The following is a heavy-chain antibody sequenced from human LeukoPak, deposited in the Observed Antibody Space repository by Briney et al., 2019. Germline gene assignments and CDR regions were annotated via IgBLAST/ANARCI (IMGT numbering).Heavy chain of an antibody. CDR3: ARDGVGEYSSTFDY. CDR1: GFTFSSHD. CDR2: IGTAGDT. V-gene: IGHV3-13*01. D-gene: IGHD6-6*01. Sequence: PGGSLRLSCEASGFTFSSHDMHWVRQATGKGLEWVSAIGTAGDTYYPGSVKGRFTISRENAKNSLYLQMNSLRAEDTAVYYCARDGVGEYSSTFDYWGQGTLVTVSS. J-gene: IGHJ4*02.